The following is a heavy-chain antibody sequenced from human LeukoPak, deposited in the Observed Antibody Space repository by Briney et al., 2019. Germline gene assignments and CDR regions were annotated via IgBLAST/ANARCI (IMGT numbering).Heavy chain of an antibody. Sequence: PSETLSLTCTVSGGSISSYYWSWIRQPPGKGLEWLGYIYYSGSTNYNPSLKSRVTISVDTSKNQFSLKLSSVTAADTAVYYCATTMVRGSPTIFDYWGQGTLVTVSS. J-gene: IGHJ4*02. V-gene: IGHV4-59*08. CDR1: GGSISSYY. D-gene: IGHD3-10*01. CDR2: IYYSGST. CDR3: ATTMVRGSPTIFDY.